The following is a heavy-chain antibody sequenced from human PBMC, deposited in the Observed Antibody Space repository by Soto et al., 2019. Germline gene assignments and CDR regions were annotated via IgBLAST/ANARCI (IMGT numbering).Heavy chain of an antibody. CDR2: ISYDGSNK. CDR1: GFTFSSYA. Sequence: GGSLRLSCAASGFTFSSYAMHWVRQAPGKGLEWVAVISYDGSNKYYADSVKGRFTISRDNSKNTLYLQMNSLRAEDTAVYYCARAGMNKGRFGGVIVPSGYWGQGTLVTVSS. CDR3: ARAGMNKGRFGGVIVPSGY. D-gene: IGHD3-16*02. V-gene: IGHV3-30-3*01. J-gene: IGHJ4*02.